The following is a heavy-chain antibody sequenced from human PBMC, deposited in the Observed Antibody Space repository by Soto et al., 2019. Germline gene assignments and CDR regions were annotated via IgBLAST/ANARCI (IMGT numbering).Heavy chain of an antibody. CDR3: VRRHVSATGIDWFDP. CDR1: RDTFTSYY. D-gene: IGHD6-13*01. J-gene: IGHJ5*02. Sequence: ASVKVSCKAPRDTFTSYYINWVRQAPGQGLEWMGVINPHGGSTAYAQKFKGRVTLTRDTSASTVYMELSSLRSEDTAVYYCVRRHVSATGIDWFDPWGQGTLVTVSS. CDR2: INPHGGST. V-gene: IGHV1-46*01.